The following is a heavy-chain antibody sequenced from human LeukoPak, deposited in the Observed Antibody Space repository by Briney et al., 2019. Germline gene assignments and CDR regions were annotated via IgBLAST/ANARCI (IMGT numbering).Heavy chain of an antibody. J-gene: IGHJ4*02. V-gene: IGHV4-31*03. Sequence: PSETLSLTCTVSGGSISSGGYYWSWIRQHPGKGLEWIGHIYYSGSTYYNPSLKSRVTISVDTSKNQFSLKLSSVTAADTAVHYCARGDDYGGKILDYWGQGTLVTVSS. CDR2: IYYSGST. CDR3: ARGDDYGGKILDY. D-gene: IGHD4-23*01. CDR1: GGSISSGGYY.